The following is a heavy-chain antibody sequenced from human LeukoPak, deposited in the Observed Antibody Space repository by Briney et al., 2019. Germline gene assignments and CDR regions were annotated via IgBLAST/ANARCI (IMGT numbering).Heavy chain of an antibody. V-gene: IGHV3-23*01. CDR3: AKDSCFGAGGSCYSDY. CDR1: GFTLSGSG. Sequence: PGGSLRLSCAASGFTLSGSGMSWVRQAPGKGLEWISSSGDSDGSTYYADSLKGRFTISRDNSKNTLYLQMNSLRAEDTAVYYCAKDSCFGAGGSCYSDYWGQGTLVTVSS. CDR2: SGDSDGST. D-gene: IGHD2-15*01. J-gene: IGHJ4*02.